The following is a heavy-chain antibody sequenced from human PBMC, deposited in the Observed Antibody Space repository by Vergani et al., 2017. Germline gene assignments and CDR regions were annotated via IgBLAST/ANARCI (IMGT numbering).Heavy chain of an antibody. CDR1: GGSFSGYY. CDR3: ARGQFEVLWFGEVMPQDYYYYMDV. V-gene: IGHV4-34*01. CDR2: INHSGST. Sequence: QVQLQQWGAGLLKPSETLSLTCAVYGGSFSGYYWSWIRQPPGKGLEWIGEINHSGSTNYNPSLKSRVTISVDTAKNQFSLKLSSVTAADTAVYYCARGQFEVLWFGEVMPQDYYYYMDVWGKGTTVTVSS. D-gene: IGHD3-10*01. J-gene: IGHJ6*03.